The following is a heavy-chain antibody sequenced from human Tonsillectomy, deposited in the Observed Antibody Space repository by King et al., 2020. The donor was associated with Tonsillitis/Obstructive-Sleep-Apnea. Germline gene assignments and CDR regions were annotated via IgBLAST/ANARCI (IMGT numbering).Heavy chain of an antibody. D-gene: IGHD2-15*01. V-gene: IGHV4-34*01. CDR1: GGSFSGYY. CDR3: ARKKDIVGTRTTGWSWDFDY. Sequence: VQLQQWGAGLLKPSETLSLPCAVYGGSFSGYYWSWIRQPPGKGLEWVGEINHSGSTNYNPSLKSRLTISVDTSKNQFSLKLSSVTAADTAVYYCARKKDIVGTRTTGWSWDFDYWGQGTLVTVSS. J-gene: IGHJ4*02. CDR2: INHSGST.